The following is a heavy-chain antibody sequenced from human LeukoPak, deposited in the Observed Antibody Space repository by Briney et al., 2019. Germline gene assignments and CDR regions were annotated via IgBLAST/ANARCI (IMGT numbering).Heavy chain of an antibody. CDR2: IYYSGST. J-gene: IGHJ4*02. CDR1: GGSISSYY. CDR3: ASSTYYDILTGHDWSPLDY. Sequence: SETLSLTCTVSGGSISSYYWSWIRQPPGKGLEWIGYIYYSGSTNYNPSLKSRVTISVDTSKNQFSLKLSSVTAADTAVYYCASSTYYDILTGHDWSPLDYWGQGTLVTVSS. V-gene: IGHV4-59*01. D-gene: IGHD3-9*01.